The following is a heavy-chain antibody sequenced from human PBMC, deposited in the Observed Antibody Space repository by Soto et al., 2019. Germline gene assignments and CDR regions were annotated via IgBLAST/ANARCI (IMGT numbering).Heavy chain of an antibody. V-gene: IGHV3-53*01. CDR1: GFSVSSDY. D-gene: IGHD3-10*01. CDR3: TRAGSDPGNFYISNYYAMDD. Sequence: EVQLVESGGTSIQAGGSLRLSCAASGFSVSSDYMSWVRQAPGKGLEWVSLIYSGGDTYYSDSVKGRFTISRDISSNTIYLHMTSLRADDTAIYYCTRAGSDPGNFYISNYYAMDDWGRGTTVTVSS. J-gene: IGHJ6*02. CDR2: IYSGGDT.